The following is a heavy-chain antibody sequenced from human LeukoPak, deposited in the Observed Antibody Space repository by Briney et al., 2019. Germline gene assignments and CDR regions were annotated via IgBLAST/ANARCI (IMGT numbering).Heavy chain of an antibody. CDR3: ARDRKSYYYDSTIQEY. CDR1: GYTFTSYG. J-gene: IGHJ4*02. D-gene: IGHD3-22*01. V-gene: IGHV1-18*01. CDR2: ISAYNGNT. Sequence: GASVKVSCKASGYTFTSYGISWVRQAPGQGLEWMGWISAYNGNTNYAQKLQGGVTMTTDTSTSTAYMELRSLRSDDTAVYYCARDRKSYYYDSTIQEYWGQGTLVTVSS.